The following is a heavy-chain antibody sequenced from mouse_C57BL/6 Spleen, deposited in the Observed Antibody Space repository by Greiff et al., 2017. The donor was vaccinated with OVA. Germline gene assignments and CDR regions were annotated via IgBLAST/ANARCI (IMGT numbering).Heavy chain of an antibody. D-gene: IGHD1-1*01. Sequence: QVQLQQPGAELVKPGASVKLSCKASGYTFTSYWMHWVKQRPGQGLEWIGNIHPSSGSTNYNEKFKSKATLTVDKSSSTAYMQLSSLTSEDSAVYYCARDFISTVGGDLDYWGQGTTLTVSS. CDR3: ARDFISTVGGDLDY. CDR2: IHPSSGST. V-gene: IGHV1-64*01. J-gene: IGHJ2*01. CDR1: GYTFTSYW.